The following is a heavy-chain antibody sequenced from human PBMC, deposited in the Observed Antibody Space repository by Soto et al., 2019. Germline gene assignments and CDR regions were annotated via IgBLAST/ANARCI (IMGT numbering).Heavy chain of an antibody. Sequence: QVQLQESGPGLVRPSETLSLTCTVSGGSISYYYWSWVRQPPGKGLEWIGYIYYSGSTNYNPSLKSRVTXXVXTXXHQFSLKLSSVTAADPAVYYCARYRSTSAALGFDYWGQGALVTVSS. V-gene: IGHV4-59*01. CDR2: IYYSGST. CDR1: GGSISYYY. D-gene: IGHD2-15*01. J-gene: IGHJ4*02. CDR3: ARYRSTSAALGFDY.